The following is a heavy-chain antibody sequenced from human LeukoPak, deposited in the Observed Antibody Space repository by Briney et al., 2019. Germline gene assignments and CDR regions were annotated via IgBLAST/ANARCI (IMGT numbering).Heavy chain of an antibody. V-gene: IGHV4-31*03. J-gene: IGHJ5*02. D-gene: IGHD4/OR15-4a*01. CDR2: IYYSGST. CDR1: GGSISSGGYY. Sequence: PSETLSLTCTVSGGSISSGGYYWSWIRQHPGKGLEWIGYIYYSGSTYYNPSLKSRVTISVDTSKNQFSLKLSSVTAADTAVYYCARDPNGLNWFDPWGQGTLVTVSS. CDR3: ARDPNGLNWFDP.